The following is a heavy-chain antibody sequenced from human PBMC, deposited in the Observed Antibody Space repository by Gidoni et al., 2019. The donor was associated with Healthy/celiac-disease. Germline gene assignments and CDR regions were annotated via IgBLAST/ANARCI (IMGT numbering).Heavy chain of an antibody. Sequence: EVQLVESGGVVVQPGGSLRLSCAASGFTFDDYTMHWVRQAPGKGLELVSLISWDGGSTYYADSVKGRFTISRDNSKNSLYLQMNSLRTEDTALYYCAKDSSYGDYGRYFDYWGQGTLVTVSS. J-gene: IGHJ4*02. CDR2: ISWDGGST. CDR3: AKDSSYGDYGRYFDY. D-gene: IGHD4-17*01. CDR1: GFTFDDYT. V-gene: IGHV3-43*01.